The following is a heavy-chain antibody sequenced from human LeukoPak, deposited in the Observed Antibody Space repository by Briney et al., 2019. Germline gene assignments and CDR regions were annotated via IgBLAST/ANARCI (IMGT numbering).Heavy chain of an antibody. CDR3: AREDDDWGPNTLDV. CDR1: GFTVSSYS. Sequence: GGSLRLSCAASGFTVSSYSMNWVRQAPGKGLEWVSYISSSSSTIYYADSVEGRFTISRDNAKNSLYLQMDSLRDEDTAVYYCAREDDDWGPNTLDVWGQGTVVTVSS. V-gene: IGHV3-48*02. D-gene: IGHD7-27*01. CDR2: ISSSSSTI. J-gene: IGHJ3*01.